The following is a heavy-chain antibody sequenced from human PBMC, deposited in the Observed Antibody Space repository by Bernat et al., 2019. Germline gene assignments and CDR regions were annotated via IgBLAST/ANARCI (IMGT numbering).Heavy chain of an antibody. V-gene: IGHV3-21*02. CDR1: GFTFSNSR. CDR2: ISSNINYI. J-gene: IGHJ3*02. D-gene: IGHD6-6*01. CDR3: ARGRQHVDSDGFDI. Sequence: EVQLVESGGGLVQPGGSLRLSCAASGFTFSNSRMHWVRQAPGKGLEWVAFISSNINYIYYADSVQGRFTISRDSAKNSLYLQMSSLRAEDTAVYYCARGRQHVDSDGFDIWGQGTMVTVSS.